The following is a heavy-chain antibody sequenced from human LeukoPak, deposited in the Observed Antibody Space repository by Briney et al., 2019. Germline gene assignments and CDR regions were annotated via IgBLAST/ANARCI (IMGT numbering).Heavy chain of an antibody. CDR1: GGSFSGYY. Sequence: SETLSLTCAVYGGSFSGYYWSWLRQPPGKGLEWIGEINHSGSTNYNPSLKSRVTISVDTSKNQFSLKLSSATAADTAVYYCARGRRTVTTWYFDYWGQGTLVTVSS. V-gene: IGHV4-34*01. J-gene: IGHJ4*02. D-gene: IGHD4-17*01. CDR3: ARGRRTVTTWYFDY. CDR2: INHSGST.